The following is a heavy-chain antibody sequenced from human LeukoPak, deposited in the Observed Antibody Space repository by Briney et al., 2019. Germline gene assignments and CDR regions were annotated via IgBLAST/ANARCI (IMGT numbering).Heavy chain of an antibody. CDR1: GGSISSSSYY. J-gene: IGHJ3*02. Sequence: PSETLSLTCTVSGGSISSSSYYWGWIRQPPGKGLEWIGRIYTTGSTNYNPSLESRVTMSVDTSKNQFSLKLRSVTAADTAVYYCARPGVGSGRYGAFDIWGQGTLVIVSS. CDR2: IYTTGST. V-gene: IGHV4-39*07. CDR3: ARPGVGSGRYGAFDI. D-gene: IGHD5-18*01.